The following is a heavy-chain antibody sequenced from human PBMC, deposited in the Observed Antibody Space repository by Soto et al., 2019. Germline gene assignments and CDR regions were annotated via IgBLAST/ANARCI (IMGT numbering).Heavy chain of an antibody. V-gene: IGHV3-74*01. Sequence: PGGSLRLSCAASGFTFSNYWMHWVRQAPGKGLRWVSRINPDGSSTSYADSVKDRFTISRDNAENTLYLQMNILRADDTAVYYFTRETIVCRDSWDQGTLVTGSS. J-gene: IGHJ4*02. CDR2: INPDGSST. CDR3: TRETIVCRDS. D-gene: IGHD3-16*02. CDR1: GFTFSNYW.